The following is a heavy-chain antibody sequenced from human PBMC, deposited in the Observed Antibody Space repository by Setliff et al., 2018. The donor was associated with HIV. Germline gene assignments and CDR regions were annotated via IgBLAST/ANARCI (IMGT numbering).Heavy chain of an antibody. CDR3: ARGADYYGTSDSGEDAFDI. CDR1: GGTFSSYA. Sequence: SVKVSCKASGGTFSSYAISWVRRAPGQGLEWMGGIIPIFGTANYAQKFQGRVTITADESTSTAYMELSSLRSEDTAVYYCARGADYYGTSDSGEDAFDIWGQGTMVTVSS. D-gene: IGHD3-22*01. CDR2: IIPIFGTA. J-gene: IGHJ3*02. V-gene: IGHV1-69*13.